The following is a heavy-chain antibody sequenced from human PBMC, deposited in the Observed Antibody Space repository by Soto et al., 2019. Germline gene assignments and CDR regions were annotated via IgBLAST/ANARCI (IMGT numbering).Heavy chain of an antibody. Sequence: PGESLKIPWKGAGYSCTSHGGGWMSQMPGKGLEWMGIIYPGDSDTRHSPSFQGQVTISADKSISTAYLQWSSLKASDTAMYYCARQGSSSSTYNYQGTDVSRQGTTVT. V-gene: IGHV5-51*01. CDR3: ARQGSSSSTYNYQGTDV. CDR1: GYSCTSHG. D-gene: IGHD6-6*01. CDR2: IYPGDSDT. J-gene: IGHJ6*02.